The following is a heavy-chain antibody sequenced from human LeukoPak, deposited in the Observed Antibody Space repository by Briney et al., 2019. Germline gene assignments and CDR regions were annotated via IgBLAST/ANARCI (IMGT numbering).Heavy chain of an antibody. J-gene: IGHJ5*02. CDR2: IIPIFGTA. D-gene: IGHD6-13*01. V-gene: IGHV1-69*06. Sequence: SVKVSCKASGGTFSSYAISWVRQAPGQGLEWMGGIIPIFGTANYAQKFQGRVTITADRSTSTAYMELSSLRSEDTAVYYCARTSIAAAGAEYWFDPWGQGTLVTVSS. CDR3: ARTSIAAAGAEYWFDP. CDR1: GGTFSSYA.